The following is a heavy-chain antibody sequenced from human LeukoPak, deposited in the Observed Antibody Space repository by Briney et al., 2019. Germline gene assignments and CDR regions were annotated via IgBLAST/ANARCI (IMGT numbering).Heavy chain of an antibody. CDR1: GYSFTSYG. CDR3: ARYSVGATGHFDY. D-gene: IGHD1-26*01. J-gene: IGHJ4*02. V-gene: IGHV1-18*01. CDR2: VSAYNGNT. Sequence: EASVKVSCKASGYSFTSYGISWVRQAPGQGLEWMGWVSAYNGNTNYAQMLQGRVTMTTDTSTSTAYMELRSLRSDDTAVYYCARYSVGATGHFDYWGLGTLVTVSS.